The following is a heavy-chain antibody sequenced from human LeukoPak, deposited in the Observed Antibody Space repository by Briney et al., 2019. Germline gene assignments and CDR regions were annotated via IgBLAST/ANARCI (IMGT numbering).Heavy chain of an antibody. J-gene: IGHJ3*02. V-gene: IGHV4-59*08. CDR1: GGSISSYY. D-gene: IGHD2-2*01. Sequence: PSETLSLTCTVSGGSISSYYWTWIRQPPGKGLEWIGYIFYSGGSNYNPSLKSRVNISVDTSKNHFSLKLSSVTAADTAVYYCARLGSTFDIWGQGTMVTVSS. CDR3: ARLGSTFDI. CDR2: IFYSGGS.